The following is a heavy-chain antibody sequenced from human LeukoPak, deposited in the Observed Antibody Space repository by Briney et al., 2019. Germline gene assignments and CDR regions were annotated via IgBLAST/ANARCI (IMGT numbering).Heavy chain of an antibody. D-gene: IGHD3-9*01. CDR2: MNPNSGNT. V-gene: IGHV1-8*01. CDR3: VLRYFDWLIGSDAFDI. J-gene: IGHJ3*02. Sequence: GASVKVSCKASGYTFTSYDINWVRQATGQGLEWMGWMNPNSGNTGYAQKFQGRVTMTRNTSISTACMELSSLRSEDTAVYYCVLRYFDWLIGSDAFDIWGQGTMVTVSS. CDR1: GYTFTSYD.